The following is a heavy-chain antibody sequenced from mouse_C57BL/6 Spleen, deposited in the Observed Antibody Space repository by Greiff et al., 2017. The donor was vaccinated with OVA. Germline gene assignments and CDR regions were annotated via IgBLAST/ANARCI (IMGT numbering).Heavy chain of an antibody. Sequence: QVQLQQPGAELVMPGASVKLSCKASGYTFTSYWMHWVKQRPGQGLEWIGDIYPGSGSTNYNEKFKSKATLTVDTSSSTAYMQLSSLTSEDSAVYYGARSDYYGSSYAAYWGQGTLVTVSA. CDR2: IYPGSGST. CDR3: ARSDYYGSSYAAY. D-gene: IGHD1-1*01. CDR1: GYTFTSYW. V-gene: IGHV1-55*01. J-gene: IGHJ3*01.